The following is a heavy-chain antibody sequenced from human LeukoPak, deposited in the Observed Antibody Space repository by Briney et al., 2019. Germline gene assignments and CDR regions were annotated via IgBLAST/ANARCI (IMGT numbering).Heavy chain of an antibody. V-gene: IGHV1-24*01. CDR3: ATGIPYDYVWGSYRPTYFDY. Sequence: ASVKVSCKVSGYTLTELSMHWVRQAPGKGLEWMGGFDPEDGETIYAQKFQGRVTMTEDTSTDTAYMELSSLRSEDTAVDYCATGIPYDYVWGSYRPTYFDYWGQGTLVTVSS. CDR2: FDPEDGET. J-gene: IGHJ4*02. D-gene: IGHD3-16*02. CDR1: GYTLTELS.